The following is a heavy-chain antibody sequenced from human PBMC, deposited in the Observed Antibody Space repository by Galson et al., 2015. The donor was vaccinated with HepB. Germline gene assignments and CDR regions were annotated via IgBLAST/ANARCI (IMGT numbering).Heavy chain of an antibody. CDR2: ICSDDSDA. Sequence: QSGAEVKKPGESLKISCKGSGYRFPDYWIGWVRQKPGKGLEWMGIICSDDSDAKYSPSFQGLVTISADKSISTAYLQWGSLKASDTAIYYCARHKGSGWSELERPFDFWGQGTLVTVS. V-gene: IGHV5-51*01. CDR1: GYRFPDYW. J-gene: IGHJ4*02. CDR3: ARHKGSGWSELERPFDF. D-gene: IGHD6-19*01.